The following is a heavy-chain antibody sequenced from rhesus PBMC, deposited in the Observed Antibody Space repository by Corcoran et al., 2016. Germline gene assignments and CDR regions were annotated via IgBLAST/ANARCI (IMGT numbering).Heavy chain of an antibody. Sequence: QVQLQESGPGLVKPSETLSLTCAVSGGSISSNYWSWIRQPPGKGLEGIGRIYGSGGSTDYNPSLKSRVTISTDTSKNQFSLKLSSLTAADTAVYYCARVLTGVIIIDYWYFDLWGPGTPITISS. J-gene: IGHJ2*01. CDR3: ARVLTGVIIIDYWYFDL. V-gene: IGHV4-160*01. CDR2: IYGSGGST. D-gene: IGHD3-22*01. CDR1: GGSISSNY.